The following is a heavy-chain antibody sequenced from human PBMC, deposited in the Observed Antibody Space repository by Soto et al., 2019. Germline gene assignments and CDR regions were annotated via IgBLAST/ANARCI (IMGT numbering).Heavy chain of an antibody. D-gene: IGHD2-15*01. V-gene: IGHV1-69*01. Sequence: QVQLVQSGAEVKKPGSSVKVSCKASGGTFSSYAISWGRQAPGQGLEWMGGMIPIFGTANHAQKFQGRVTITADESTTTAHMELRSLRSEDTAVYYCARGFSAAFDYWGQGTLVTVSS. J-gene: IGHJ4*02. CDR2: MIPIFGTA. CDR1: GGTFSSYA. CDR3: ARGFSAAFDY.